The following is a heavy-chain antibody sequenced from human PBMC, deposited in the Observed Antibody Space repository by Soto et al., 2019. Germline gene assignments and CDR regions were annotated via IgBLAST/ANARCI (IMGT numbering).Heavy chain of an antibody. Sequence: AASVTVSCKASGYTFTSYDINWVRQATGQGLEWMGWMNPNSGNTGYAQKFQGRVTMTRNTSISTAYMELSSLRSEDTAVYYCARGTEWRKAADYWGQGTLVTVSS. V-gene: IGHV1-8*01. J-gene: IGHJ4*02. CDR1: GYTFTSYD. D-gene: IGHD3-3*01. CDR2: MNPNSGNT. CDR3: ARGTEWRKAADY.